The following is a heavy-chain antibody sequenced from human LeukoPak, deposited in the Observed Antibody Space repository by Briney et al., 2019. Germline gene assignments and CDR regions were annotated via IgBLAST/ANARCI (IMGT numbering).Heavy chain of an antibody. J-gene: IGHJ4*02. V-gene: IGHV3-9*03. CDR2: ISWNSGSI. CDR1: GFTFSSYA. Sequence: GGSLRLSCAASGFTFSSYAMSWVRQAPGKGLEWVSGISWNSGSIGYAYSVKGRFTISRYNANNSLYLQMNSLRAEDMALYSCAKGGSGSYGDYFDYWGQGTLVIVSS. D-gene: IGHD1-26*01. CDR3: AKGGSGSYGDYFDY.